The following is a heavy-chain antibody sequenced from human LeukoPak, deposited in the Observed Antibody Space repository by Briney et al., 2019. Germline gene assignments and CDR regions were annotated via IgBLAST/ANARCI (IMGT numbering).Heavy chain of an antibody. Sequence: ASVKVSCKTSGYTFADYFIHWVRQAPGQGLEWMGRINANSGGTEYQQKFQGRVTMTRDTSISTAYVEVNWLISDDTAIHYCARDVSSTPNWEFDYWGQGTQVTVSS. CDR2: INANSGGT. CDR3: ARDVSSTPNWEFDY. J-gene: IGHJ4*02. CDR1: GYTFADYF. V-gene: IGHV1-2*06. D-gene: IGHD1-26*01.